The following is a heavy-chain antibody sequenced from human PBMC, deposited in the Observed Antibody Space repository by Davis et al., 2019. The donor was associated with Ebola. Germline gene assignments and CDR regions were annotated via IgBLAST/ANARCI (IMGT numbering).Heavy chain of an antibody. J-gene: IGHJ6*02. D-gene: IGHD4-17*01. Sequence: ESLKISCAASGFTFSSYAMSWVRQAPGKGLEWIGEINHSGSTNYNPSLKSRVTISVDTSKNQFSLKLSSVTAADTAVYYCARDSDGDYRNYYYYYGMDVWGQGTTVTVSS. CDR1: GFTFSSYA. V-gene: IGHV4-34*01. CDR2: INHSGST. CDR3: ARDSDGDYRNYYYYYGMDV.